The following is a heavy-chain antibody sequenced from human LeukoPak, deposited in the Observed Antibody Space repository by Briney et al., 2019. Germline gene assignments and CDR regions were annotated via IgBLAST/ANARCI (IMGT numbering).Heavy chain of an antibody. CDR1: RDSISGYS. J-gene: IGHJ5*02. CDR3: VRGPYGASISKWFDP. V-gene: IGHV4-59*01. CDR2: IYYSGDT. D-gene: IGHD4/OR15-4a*01. Sequence: PSETLSLTCTVSRDSISGYSWSWIRQSPGGGLEWIGYIYYSGDTAYNPSLRSRVTLSVDTSKNQFSLQLRSVTTADTAVYYCVRGPYGASISKWFDPWGQGTQVIVSP.